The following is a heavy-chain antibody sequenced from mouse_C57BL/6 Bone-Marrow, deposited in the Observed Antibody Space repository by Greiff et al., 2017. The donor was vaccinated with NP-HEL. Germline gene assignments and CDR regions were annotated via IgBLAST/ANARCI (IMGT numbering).Heavy chain of an antibody. V-gene: IGHV5-16*01. Sequence: EVQRVESEGGLVQPGSSMKLSCTASGFTFSDYYMAWVRTVPEKGLEWVANINYDGSSTYYLDSLKSRFIISRDNAKNILYLQMSSLKSEDTATYYCAREGGLRRRTYAMDYWGQGTSVTVSS. D-gene: IGHD2-4*01. CDR3: AREGGLRRRTYAMDY. CDR2: INYDGSST. J-gene: IGHJ4*01. CDR1: GFTFSDYY.